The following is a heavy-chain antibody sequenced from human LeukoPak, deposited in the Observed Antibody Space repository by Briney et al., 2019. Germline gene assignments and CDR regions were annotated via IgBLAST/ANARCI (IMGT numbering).Heavy chain of an antibody. D-gene: IGHD6-6*01. Sequence: GGSLRLSCAASGFTFSSYAMHWVRQAPGKGLEYVSAISSNGGSTYYANSVQGRFTISRDNSKNTLYLQMGSLRAEDTAVYYCAYEYSNEYYYMDVWGKGTTVTVSS. CDR1: GFTFSSYA. CDR3: AYEYSNEYYYMDV. CDR2: ISSNGGST. V-gene: IGHV3-64*01. J-gene: IGHJ6*03.